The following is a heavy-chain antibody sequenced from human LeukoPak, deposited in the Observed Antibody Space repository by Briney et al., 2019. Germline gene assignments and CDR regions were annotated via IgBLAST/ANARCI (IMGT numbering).Heavy chain of an antibody. CDR3: ARPGNYYDSSGPFDY. V-gene: IGHV3-23*01. D-gene: IGHD3-22*01. CDR1: GFTFSSYA. CDR2: ISGSGGST. J-gene: IGHJ4*02. Sequence: GGSLRLSCAASGFTFSSYAMSWVRQAPGKGLEWVSAISGSGGSTYYADSVKGRFTISRDNSKNTLYLQMNSLRAEDTAVYYCARPGNYYDSSGPFDYWGQGTLVTVSS.